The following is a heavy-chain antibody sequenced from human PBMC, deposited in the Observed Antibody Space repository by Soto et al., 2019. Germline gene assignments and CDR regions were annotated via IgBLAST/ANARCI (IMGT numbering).Heavy chain of an antibody. CDR3: AKGLGGAVAGTGAFDI. CDR2: ISWNSGSI. V-gene: IGHV3-9*01. J-gene: IGHJ3*02. Sequence: GGSLRLSCAASGFTFDDYAMHWVRQAPGKGLEWVSGISWNSGSIGYADSVKGRFTISRDNAKNSLYLQMNSLRAEDTALYYCAKGLGGAVAGTGAFDIWGQGTMVTVSS. CDR1: GFTFDDYA. D-gene: IGHD6-19*01.